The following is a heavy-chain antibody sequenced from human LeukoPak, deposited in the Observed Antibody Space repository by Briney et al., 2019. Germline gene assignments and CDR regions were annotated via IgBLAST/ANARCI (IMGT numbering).Heavy chain of an antibody. J-gene: IGHJ4*02. CDR2: IYYSGST. V-gene: IGHV4-59*01. CDR1: GGSISSYY. CDR3: ARPGGVYDYQNRQQWLAPIGPYLY. Sequence: PSETLSLTCTVSGGSISSYYWSWLRQPPGKGLEWIGFIYYSGSTNYNPSLKSRVTISVDTSKNQFSLKLSSVTAADTATYYCARPGGVYDYQNRQQWLAPIGPYLYWGQGTLVTVSS. D-gene: IGHD5/OR15-5a*01.